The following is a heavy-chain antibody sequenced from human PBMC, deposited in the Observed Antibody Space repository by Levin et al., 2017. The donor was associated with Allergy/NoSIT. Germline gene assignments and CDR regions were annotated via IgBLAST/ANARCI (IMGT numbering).Heavy chain of an antibody. CDR3: ARDRGTALADYGGSAGWLDY. CDR1: GGSISSYY. V-gene: IGHV4-59*01. D-gene: IGHD4-23*01. CDR2: IYYSGST. J-gene: IGHJ4*02. Sequence: SETLSLTCTVSGGSISSYYWSWIRQPPGKGLEWIGYIYYSGSTNYNPSLKSRVTISVDTSKNQFSLKLSSVTAADTAVYYCARDRGTALADYGGSAGWLDYWGQGTLVTVSS.